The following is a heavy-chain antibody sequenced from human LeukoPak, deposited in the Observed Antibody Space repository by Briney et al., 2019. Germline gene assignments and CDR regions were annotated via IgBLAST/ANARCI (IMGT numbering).Heavy chain of an antibody. CDR2: ITPILGIA. D-gene: IGHD6-19*01. Sequence: GASVKVSRKASGGTFSSYAISWVRQAPGQGLEWMGRITPILGIANYAQKFQGRVTITADKSTSTAYMELSSLRSEDTAVYYCASVLSGIAVAGSFDPWGQGTLVTVSS. J-gene: IGHJ5*02. CDR3: ASVLSGIAVAGSFDP. V-gene: IGHV1-69*04. CDR1: GGTFSSYA.